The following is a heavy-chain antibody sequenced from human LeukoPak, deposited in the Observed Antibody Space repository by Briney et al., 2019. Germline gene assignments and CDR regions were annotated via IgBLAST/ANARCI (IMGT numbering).Heavy chain of an antibody. V-gene: IGHV4-34*01. Sequence: SETLSLTCAVYGGSFSGYYWSWIRQPPGKGLEWIGEINHSGSTNYNPSLKSRVTISVDTSKNQFSLRLSSVTAADTALYYCARGVVAAPQAFDYWGQGTLVTVSS. CDR1: GGSFSGYY. CDR3: ARGVVAAPQAFDY. CDR2: INHSGST. J-gene: IGHJ4*02. D-gene: IGHD2-15*01.